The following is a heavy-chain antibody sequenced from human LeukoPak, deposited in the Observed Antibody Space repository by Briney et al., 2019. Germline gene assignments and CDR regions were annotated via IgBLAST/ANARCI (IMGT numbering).Heavy chain of an antibody. CDR2: INHSGST. J-gene: IGHJ3*02. V-gene: IGHV4-34*01. Sequence: KTSETLSLTCAVYGGSFSGYYWSWIRRPPGKGLEWIGEINHSGSTNYNPSLKSRVTISVDTSKNQFSLKLSSVTAADTAVYYCARGLTGGYYFDAFDIWGQGTMVTVSS. CDR1: GGSFSGYY. CDR3: ARGLTGGYYFDAFDI. D-gene: IGHD3-22*01.